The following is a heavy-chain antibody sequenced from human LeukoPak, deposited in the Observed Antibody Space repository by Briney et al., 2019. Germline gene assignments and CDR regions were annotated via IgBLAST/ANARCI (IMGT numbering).Heavy chain of an antibody. Sequence: GGSLRLSCAASGFTVSSNYMSWVRQAPGKGLEWVSVIYSGGSTYYADSVKGRFTISRDNSKNTLYLQMNSLRAEDTAVYYCARDPYSGSYDGPAFDIWGQGTMVTVSS. CDR3: ARDPYSGSYDGPAFDI. D-gene: IGHD1-26*01. J-gene: IGHJ3*02. CDR1: GFTVSSNY. V-gene: IGHV3-66*01. CDR2: IYSGGST.